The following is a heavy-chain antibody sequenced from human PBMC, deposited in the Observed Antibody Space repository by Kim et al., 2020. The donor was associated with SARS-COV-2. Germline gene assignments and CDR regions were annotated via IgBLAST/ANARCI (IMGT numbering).Heavy chain of an antibody. CDR1: GYTFTSYY. J-gene: IGHJ6*02. CDR2: INPSGGST. CDR3: ARDRSEVLWFGGAYGMDV. D-gene: IGHD3-10*01. V-gene: IGHV1-46*01. Sequence: ASVKVSCKASGYTFTSYYMHWVRQAPGQGLEWMGIINPSGGSTSYAQKFQGRVTMTRDTSTSTVYMELSSLRSEDTAVYYCARDRSEVLWFGGAYGMDVWGQGTTVTVSS.